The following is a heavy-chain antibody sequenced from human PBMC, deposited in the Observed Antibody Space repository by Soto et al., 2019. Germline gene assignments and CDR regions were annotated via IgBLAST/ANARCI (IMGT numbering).Heavy chain of an antibody. CDR3: AKDPRITIFGVVTAYYFDY. CDR1: GFTFSSYG. J-gene: IGHJ4*02. Sequence: QVQLVESGGGVVQPGRSLRLSCAASGFTFSSYGMHWVRQAPGKGLEWVAVISYDGSNKYYADSVKGRFTISRDNSKNPLYLQMNSLRAEDTAVYYCAKDPRITIFGVVTAYYFDYWGQGTLVTVSS. D-gene: IGHD3-3*01. CDR2: ISYDGSNK. V-gene: IGHV3-30*18.